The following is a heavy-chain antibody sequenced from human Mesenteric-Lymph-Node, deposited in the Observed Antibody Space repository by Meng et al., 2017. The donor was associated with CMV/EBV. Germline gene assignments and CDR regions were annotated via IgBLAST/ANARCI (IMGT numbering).Heavy chain of an antibody. V-gene: IGHV1-46*01. CDR1: GYTLTRSH. Sequence: CKASGYTLTRSHMQWVRQAPGQGLEWMGIINPSGGSTRYAQKFQGRVSMTRDTSTSTVYMDLSGLRYEDTAVYYCAAGYRSGWYDFDYWGQGTLVTVSS. D-gene: IGHD6-19*01. CDR2: INPSGGST. J-gene: IGHJ4*02. CDR3: AAGYRSGWYDFDY.